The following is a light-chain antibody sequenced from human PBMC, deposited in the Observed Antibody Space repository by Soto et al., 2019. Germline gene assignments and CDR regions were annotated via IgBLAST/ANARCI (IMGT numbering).Light chain of an antibody. CDR2: GAS. J-gene: IGKJ4*01. CDR1: QSVASRF. CDR3: QQYGSSPLT. Sequence: EIVLTQSPGTLSLSPGEGATLSYRASQSVASRFLGWYQQKPGQTPRLLIYGASSRATGIPDRFSGSGSGTDFTLTISRLEPEDFAVYYCQQYGSSPLTFGGGTKVEIK. V-gene: IGKV3-20*01.